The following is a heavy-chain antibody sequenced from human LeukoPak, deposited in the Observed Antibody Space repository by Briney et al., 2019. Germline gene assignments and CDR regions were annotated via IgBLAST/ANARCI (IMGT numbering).Heavy chain of an antibody. D-gene: IGHD5-24*01. CDR3: ARSRDDYNFPGFH. Sequence: GESLKISCKGSGYSFTNHWIGWVRQMPGKGLEWMGIIYPGDSDTRYSPSFQGQVTISADKSINTAYLQWSSLEASDTAMYYCARSRDDYNFPGFHWGQGTLVSVSS. CDR1: GYSFTNHW. CDR2: IYPGDSDT. V-gene: IGHV5-51*01. J-gene: IGHJ4*02.